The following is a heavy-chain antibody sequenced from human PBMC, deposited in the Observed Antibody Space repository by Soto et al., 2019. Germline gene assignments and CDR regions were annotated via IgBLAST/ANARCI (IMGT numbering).Heavy chain of an antibody. D-gene: IGHD3-3*01. J-gene: IGHJ4*02. CDR1: GYTFRNYG. CDR2: ISPYNGNT. CDR3: ARDLVSGSDFWRAYTGGYFDY. Sequence: ASVKVSCKASGYTFRNYGITWVRQAPGQGLEWMAWISPYNGNTNYAQDLQGRVTMTTDTSTSTAYMELRSLTSEDTAMYYCARDLVSGSDFWRAYTGGYFDYWGQGPLVTVSS. V-gene: IGHV1-18*01.